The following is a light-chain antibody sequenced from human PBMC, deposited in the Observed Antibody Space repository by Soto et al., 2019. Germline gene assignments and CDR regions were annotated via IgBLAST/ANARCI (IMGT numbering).Light chain of an antibody. CDR2: GAS. Sequence: EIVLTQSPGTLSLSPGERATLSCRASQSVSSSYLAGYQQTPGQAPRLLIYGASSRATGIPGRFSGSGSGTDFTLTISRLEPEDFAVYYCQQYGSSPRTFGQGTKVDIK. CDR1: QSVSSSY. CDR3: QQYGSSPRT. V-gene: IGKV3-20*01. J-gene: IGKJ1*01.